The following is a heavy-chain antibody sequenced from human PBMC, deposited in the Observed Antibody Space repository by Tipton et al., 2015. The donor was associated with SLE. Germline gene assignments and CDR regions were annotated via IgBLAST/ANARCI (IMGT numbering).Heavy chain of an antibody. Sequence: SLRLSCAASGFTFSTYAMSWVRQAPGKGLEWVSALSGSGASTKYADSVKGRFTISRDNSKNTLYMQMNSLRAEDTAVYYCVQGGDNAFDFWGQGTMVTVSS. D-gene: IGHD3-16*01. V-gene: IGHV3-23*01. J-gene: IGHJ3*01. CDR2: LSGSGAST. CDR3: VQGGDNAFDF. CDR1: GFTFSTYA.